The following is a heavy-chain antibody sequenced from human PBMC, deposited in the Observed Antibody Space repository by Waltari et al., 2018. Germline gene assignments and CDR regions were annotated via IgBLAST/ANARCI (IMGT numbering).Heavy chain of an antibody. D-gene: IGHD3-10*01. CDR3: LGGSYYGSGTFTITSGPPVDP. CDR2: ISPIRGTT. Sequence: QVQLVQSGAEVKKPGSSVTVSCKASGVTFTNYAISWVRQAPGQGLEWMGGISPIRGTTYDAQKFQGRVTISAGKSTSTAYMELSSLTSEDTAIYYCLGGSYYGSGTFTITSGPPVDPWGQGTLVTVAS. J-gene: IGHJ5*02. V-gene: IGHV1-69*10. CDR1: GVTFTNYA.